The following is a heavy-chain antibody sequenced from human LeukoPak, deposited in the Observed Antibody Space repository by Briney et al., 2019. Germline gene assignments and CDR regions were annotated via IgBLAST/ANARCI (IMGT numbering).Heavy chain of an antibody. J-gene: IGHJ3*02. CDR1: GYTFTSYG. CDR2: ISPNSGDT. V-gene: IGHV1-2*02. Sequence: GASVKVSCKASGYTFTSYGISWVRQAPGQGLEWMGWISPNSGDTDYAQNFQGRVTMTRDTSISTAYMQLSRLRSDDTAVYYCAKVKWELLSDAFDIWGQGTMVTVS. CDR3: AKVKWELLSDAFDI. D-gene: IGHD1-26*01.